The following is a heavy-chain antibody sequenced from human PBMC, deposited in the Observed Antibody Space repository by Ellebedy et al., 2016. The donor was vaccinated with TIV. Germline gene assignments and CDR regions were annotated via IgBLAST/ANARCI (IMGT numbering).Heavy chain of an antibody. CDR3: AKRVDYFDY. D-gene: IGHD2-15*01. CDR2: ISGSGGT. Sequence: GGSLRLSXAASGFTFSNYAMSWVRQAPGKGLEWVSSISGSGGTYYADSVKGRLTISRDNSKNTLYLQMNSLRAEDTAVYYCAKRVDYFDYWGQGTLDTVSS. J-gene: IGHJ4*02. CDR1: GFTFSNYA. V-gene: IGHV3-23*01.